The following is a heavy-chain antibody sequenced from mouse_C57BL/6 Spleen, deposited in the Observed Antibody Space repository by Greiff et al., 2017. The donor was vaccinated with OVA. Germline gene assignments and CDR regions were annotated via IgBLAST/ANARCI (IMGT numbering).Heavy chain of an antibody. CDR1: GYTFTSYW. CDR2: IYPGSGST. Sequence: VQLQQPGAELVKPGASVKMSCKASGYTFTSYWITWVKQRPGQGLEWIGDIYPGSGSTNYNEKFKSKATLTVDTSYSTAYMQLSSLTSEDSAVYYCAREAQGTDYYAMDYWGQGTSVTVSS. J-gene: IGHJ4*01. V-gene: IGHV1-55*01. D-gene: IGHD3-2*02. CDR3: AREAQGTDYYAMDY.